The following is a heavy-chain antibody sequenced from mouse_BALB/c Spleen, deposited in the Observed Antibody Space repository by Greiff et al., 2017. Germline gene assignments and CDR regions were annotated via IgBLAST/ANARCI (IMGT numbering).Heavy chain of an antibody. CDR3: ARGGYDSHWYFDV. V-gene: IGHV5-6-5*01. CDR2: ISSGGST. Sequence: EVQLVESGGGLVKPGGSLKLSCAASGFTFSSYAMSWVRQTPEKRLEWVASISSGGSTYYPDSVKGRFTISRDNARNILYLQMSSLRSEDTAMYYCARGGYDSHWYFDVWGAGTTVTVSS. CDR1: GFTFSSYA. D-gene: IGHD2-2*01. J-gene: IGHJ1*01.